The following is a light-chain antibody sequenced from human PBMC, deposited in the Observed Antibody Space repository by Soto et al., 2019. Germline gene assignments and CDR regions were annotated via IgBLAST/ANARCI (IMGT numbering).Light chain of an antibody. CDR3: QQLNTYPYT. V-gene: IGKV1-5*03. J-gene: IGKJ2*01. CDR2: KAS. Sequence: DIQMTQSPSTLSASVGERVTITCRASQSVSHFLAWYQQKPGKAPKLLIYKASTLESGVPSRFSGSGSGTEFTLTISSLQPEDFATYYCQQLNTYPYTFGQGTKLEIK. CDR1: QSVSHF.